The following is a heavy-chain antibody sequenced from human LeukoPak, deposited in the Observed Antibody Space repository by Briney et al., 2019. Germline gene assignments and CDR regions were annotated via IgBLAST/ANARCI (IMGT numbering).Heavy chain of an antibody. CDR2: IDPSDSYT. CDR1: GYSFTSYW. V-gene: IGHV5-10-1*01. J-gene: IGHJ4*02. CDR3: ARQTYSSGWYEDY. Sequence: HGESLKISCRGSGYSFTSYWISWVRQMPGRGLEWMGRIDPSDSYTNYSPSFQGHVTISADKSISTAYLQWSSLKASDTAMYYCARQTYSSGWYEDYWGRGTLVTVSS. D-gene: IGHD6-19*01.